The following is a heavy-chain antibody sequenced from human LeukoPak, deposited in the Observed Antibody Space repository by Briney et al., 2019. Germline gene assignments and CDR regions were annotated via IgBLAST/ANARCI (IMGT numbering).Heavy chain of an antibody. D-gene: IGHD3-10*01. J-gene: IGHJ4*02. Sequence: GGSLRLSCAASGFTFSSYSMTWVRQAPGKGLEWVSSISSSSSYIYYADSVKGRFTISRDNAKNSLYLQMNSLRAEDTAVYYCARDSRSFGDFIDYWGQGTLVTVSS. V-gene: IGHV3-21*01. CDR2: ISSSSSYI. CDR1: GFTFSSYS. CDR3: ARDSRSFGDFIDY.